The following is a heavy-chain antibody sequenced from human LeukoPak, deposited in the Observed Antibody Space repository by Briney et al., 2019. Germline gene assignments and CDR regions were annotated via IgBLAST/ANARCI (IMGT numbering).Heavy chain of an antibody. Sequence: SETLSLTCTVSGGSVSNGRYYGSWIRQPPGKGLEWIGYIYYSGSTKYNPSLKSRVTISVDTSKNQFSLKLRSVTAADTAVYYCARVADGMCSSGSCYFYSWGHGDLVTVSS. J-gene: IGHJ4*03. V-gene: IGHV4-61*01. CDR3: ARVADGMCSSGSCYFYS. CDR2: IYYSGST. D-gene: IGHD1-26*01. CDR1: GGSVSNGRYY.